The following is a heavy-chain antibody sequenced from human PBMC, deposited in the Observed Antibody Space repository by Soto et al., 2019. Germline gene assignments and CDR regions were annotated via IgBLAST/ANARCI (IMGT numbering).Heavy chain of an antibody. V-gene: IGHV1-18*01. J-gene: IGHJ6*02. Sequence: QVQLVQSGAEVKKPGASVKVSCKASGYTFTSYGISWVRQAPGQGLEWMGWISAYNGNTNYAQKLQGRVTMTTDTSTSTAYRELRSLRSDDTAVYYCARDLDDTAMVKKYYYYGMDVWGQGTTVTVSS. CDR2: ISAYNGNT. CDR1: GYTFTSYG. D-gene: IGHD5-18*01. CDR3: ARDLDDTAMVKKYYYYGMDV.